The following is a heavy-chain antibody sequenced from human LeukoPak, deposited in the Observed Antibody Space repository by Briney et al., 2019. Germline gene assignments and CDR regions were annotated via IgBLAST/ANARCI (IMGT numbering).Heavy chain of an antibody. Sequence: ASVKVSCKASGYTFTAYYMHWVRQPPGQGLEWMGWIDPNSGATDSAQKFQGRVTVTRDTSINTVYMELSRLTSDDTAVYYCPRGRASLTAWFVPWGQGTLVTVSS. CDR2: IDPNSGAT. D-gene: IGHD1-20*01. J-gene: IGHJ5*02. V-gene: IGHV1-2*02. CDR1: GYTFTAYY. CDR3: PRGRASLTAWFVP.